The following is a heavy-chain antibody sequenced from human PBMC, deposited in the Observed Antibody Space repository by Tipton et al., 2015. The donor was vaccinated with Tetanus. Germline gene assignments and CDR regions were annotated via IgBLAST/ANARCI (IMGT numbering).Heavy chain of an antibody. J-gene: IGHJ6*02. D-gene: IGHD6-25*01. CDR3: ARMQRYGMDV. CDR1: GGSVNSGTYY. CDR2: IYTSEST. V-gene: IGHV4-61*01. Sequence: TLSLTCTVSGGSVNSGTYYWSWIRQPPGKGLEWIGCIYTSESTNYNPSLKSRVTMSVDTSKNQFSLKLSSVTAADTAVYYCARMQRYGMDVWGQGTTVTVSS.